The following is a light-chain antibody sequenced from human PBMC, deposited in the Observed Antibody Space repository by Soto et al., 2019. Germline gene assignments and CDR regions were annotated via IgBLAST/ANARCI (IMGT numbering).Light chain of an antibody. CDR3: QQYYSTPRT. CDR2: WAS. J-gene: IGKJ1*01. Sequence: IVMTQSPDSLAVSLGERATINCKSSQSVLSRSNYKNYLAWYQQKPGQPPQLLIYWASTREFGVPDRFSGSGSGTEFTLTISSLQAEDVAVYYCQQYYSTPRTFGHGTKVEIK. V-gene: IGKV4-1*01. CDR1: QSVLSRSNYKNY.